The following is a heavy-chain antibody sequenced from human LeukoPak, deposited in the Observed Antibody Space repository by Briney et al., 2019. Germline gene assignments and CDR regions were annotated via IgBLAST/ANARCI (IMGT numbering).Heavy chain of an antibody. D-gene: IGHD3-3*01. Sequence: PGGSLRLSCAASGFTFSSYGMHWVRQAPGKGLEWVAVISYDGSNKYYADSVNGRFTTSRDNSKNTLYLQMNSLRAEDTAVYYCAKDPLSYYDSEYYFDYWGQGTLVTVSS. V-gene: IGHV3-30*18. CDR3: AKDPLSYYDSEYYFDY. CDR1: GFTFSSYG. CDR2: ISYDGSNK. J-gene: IGHJ4*02.